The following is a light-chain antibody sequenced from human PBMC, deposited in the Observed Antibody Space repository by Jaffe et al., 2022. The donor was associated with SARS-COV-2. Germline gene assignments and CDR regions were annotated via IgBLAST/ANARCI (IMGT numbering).Light chain of an antibody. V-gene: IGLV1-40*01. CDR2: GNT. CDR3: QSYDSSLSGWV. CDR1: SSNIGAGYD. Sequence: QSVLTQPPSVSGAPGQRVTISCTGSSSNIGAGYDVHWYQHLPGTVPKLLIFGNTNRPSGVPDRFSASKSGASASLAISGLQSEDEADYYCQSYDSSLSGWVFGGGSKLTVL. J-gene: IGLJ3*02.